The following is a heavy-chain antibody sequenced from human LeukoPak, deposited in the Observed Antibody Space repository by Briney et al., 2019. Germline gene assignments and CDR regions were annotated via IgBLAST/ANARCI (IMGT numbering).Heavy chain of an antibody. V-gene: IGHV4-4*07. CDR1: GGSISSYY. CDR3: AGEKDYYDSSGYYQGY. Sequence: SETLSLTCTVSGGSISSYYWSWIRQPAGKGLEWIGRVYTSGSTNYNPSLKSRVTMSVDTSKTQFSLKLSSVTAADTAVYYCAGEKDYYDSSGYYQGYWGQGTLVTVSS. CDR2: VYTSGST. J-gene: IGHJ4*02. D-gene: IGHD3-22*01.